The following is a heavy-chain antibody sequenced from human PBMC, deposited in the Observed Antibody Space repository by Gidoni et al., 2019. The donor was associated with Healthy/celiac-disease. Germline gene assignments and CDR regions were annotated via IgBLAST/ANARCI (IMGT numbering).Heavy chain of an antibody. V-gene: IGHV3-23*01. J-gene: IGHJ4*02. CDR3: AKGGWDGYNHRVGY. CDR1: GFTFSSYA. D-gene: IGHD5-12*01. Sequence: EVQLLESGGGLVQPGGSLRLSCAASGFTFSSYAMSWVRHAPGKGREWVAAISGSGGSTYYADSVKGRFTISRDNSKNTLYLKMNSLRAEDTAVYYCAKGGWDGYNHRVGYWGQGTLVTVSS. CDR2: ISGSGGST.